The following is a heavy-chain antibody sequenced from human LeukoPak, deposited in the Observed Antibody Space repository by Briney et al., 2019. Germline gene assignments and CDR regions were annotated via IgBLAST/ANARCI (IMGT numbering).Heavy chain of an antibody. Sequence: TGGSLRLSCAASGFTLRSYAMSWVRQAPGKGLEWVSAISGSGGSTYYADSVKGRFTISRDNSKNTLYLQMNSLRAEDTAVYYCTKNIIVVPAQDYWGQGTLVTVSS. D-gene: IGHD2-2*01. V-gene: IGHV3-23*01. J-gene: IGHJ4*02. CDR2: ISGSGGST. CDR1: GFTLRSYA. CDR3: TKNIIVVPAQDY.